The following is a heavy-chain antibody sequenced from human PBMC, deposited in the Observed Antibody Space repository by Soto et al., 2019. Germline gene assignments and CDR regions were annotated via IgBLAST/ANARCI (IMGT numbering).Heavy chain of an antibody. CDR3: AKNWALGYFDH. J-gene: IGHJ4*02. V-gene: IGHV3-23*01. CDR2: ISGSGGST. Sequence: PGESLKISCAASGFTFSTYAMNWVRQTPGKGLEWVSTISGSGGSTYYADSVKGRFTISRDNSKNTLYLQMNSLRAEDTAVYYCAKNWALGYFDHWGQGTLVTVSS. D-gene: IGHD1-26*01. CDR1: GFTFSTYA.